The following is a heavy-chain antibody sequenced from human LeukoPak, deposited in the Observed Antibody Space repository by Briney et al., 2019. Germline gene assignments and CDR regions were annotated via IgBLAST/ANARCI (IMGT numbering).Heavy chain of an antibody. D-gene: IGHD2/OR15-2a*01. J-gene: IGHJ4*02. CDR1: GYTFTSHG. CDR2: ISAYNGNT. Sequence: ASVKVSCKASGYTFTSHGISWVRQAPRQGLEWMGWISAYNGNTNYAQKLQGRVTMTTDTSTSTAYMELRSLRSDDTAVYYCARDEQMTELSRYWGQGTLVTVSS. CDR3: ARDEQMTELSRY. V-gene: IGHV1-18*01.